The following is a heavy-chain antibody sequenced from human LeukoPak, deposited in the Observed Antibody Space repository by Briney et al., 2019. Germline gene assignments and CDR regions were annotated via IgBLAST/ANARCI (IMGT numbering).Heavy chain of an antibody. V-gene: IGHV1-2*06. J-gene: IGHJ6*02. CDR2: INPNSGGA. CDR1: GYTFIDYY. Sequence: GASVKVSCKASGYTFIDYYLHWVRQAPGQGLEWMGRINPNSGGAKYGQKFQGRVTMTRDTSVTTVYMELSRLRSDDTAVYYCPRDSRGNSDFYYYYGMDVWGQGTTVTVSS. CDR3: PRDSRGNSDFYYYYGMDV. D-gene: IGHD4-11*01.